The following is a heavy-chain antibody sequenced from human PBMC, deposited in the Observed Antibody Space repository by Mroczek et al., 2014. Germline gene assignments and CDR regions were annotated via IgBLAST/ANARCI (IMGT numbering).Heavy chain of an antibody. D-gene: IGHD1-14*01. J-gene: IGHJ5*01. CDR2: QPNSGGT. CDR1: DTPSPTT. CDR3: ARDAAPGGRATTGFDS. V-gene: IGHV1-2*02. Sequence: VQLVESGAEMKKPGASMKGLLARLLDTPSPTTISTGCDKFLDRALSGWGDQPNSGGTKYAREFEGSVSMTRDTSISTAYMELGSLRIDDTALYYCARDAAPGGRATTGFDSWGQGTLVTVSS.